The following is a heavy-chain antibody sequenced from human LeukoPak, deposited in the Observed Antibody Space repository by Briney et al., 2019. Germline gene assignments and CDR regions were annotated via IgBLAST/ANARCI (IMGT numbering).Heavy chain of an antibody. CDR2: ITKNDAI. CDR1: GFTFSTYW. CDR3: MKEAWGSSGDY. J-gene: IGHJ4*02. V-gene: IGHV3-23*01. Sequence: PGGSLRLSCSVSGFTFSTYWMSWVRQAPGKGLEWVSAITKNDAIYYVDSVKGRFTVSRDNSKNTLYLQMNSLRVEDTAVYYCMKEAWGSSGDYWGQGALVTVSS. D-gene: IGHD3-16*01.